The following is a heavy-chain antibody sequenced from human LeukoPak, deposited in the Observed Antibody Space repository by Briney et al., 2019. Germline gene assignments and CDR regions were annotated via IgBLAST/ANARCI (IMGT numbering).Heavy chain of an antibody. D-gene: IGHD3-22*01. V-gene: IGHV4-34*01. Sequence: SETLSLTCAVYGGSFSGYYWTWIRQPPGKGLECIGEINHSGSTSYNPSLQSRVTISVDTSKNQFSLKLSSVTAADTAVFYCARAGYYYDSSGYQVRAFDIWGQGTMVIVSS. CDR1: GGSFSGYY. CDR2: INHSGST. CDR3: ARAGYYYDSSGYQVRAFDI. J-gene: IGHJ3*02.